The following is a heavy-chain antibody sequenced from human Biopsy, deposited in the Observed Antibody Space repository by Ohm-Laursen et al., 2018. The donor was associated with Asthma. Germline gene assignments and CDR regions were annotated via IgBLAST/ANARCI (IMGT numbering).Heavy chain of an antibody. V-gene: IGHV3-21*01. CDR3: ARDFTIGSGSPFHF. D-gene: IGHD3-10*01. CDR2: ISGLSRYK. Sequence: SLRLSCTASGFDFSGYTMNWVRQAPGKGLEWVSSISGLSRYKYYSDSLRGRVTISRDNAKSSLHLQMSSLRAEEQAVYFCARDFTIGSGSPFHFWGPGTLVTVSS. J-gene: IGHJ4*01. CDR1: GFDFSGYT.